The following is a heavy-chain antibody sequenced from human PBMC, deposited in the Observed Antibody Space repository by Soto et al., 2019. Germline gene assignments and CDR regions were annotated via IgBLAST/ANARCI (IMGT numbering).Heavy chain of an antibody. D-gene: IGHD3-10*01. V-gene: IGHV4-59*01. J-gene: IGHJ4*02. CDR1: GGSISSYY. Sequence: LSLTCTVSGGSISSYYWSWIRQPPGKGLEWIGYIYYSGSTNYNPSLKSRVTISVDTSKNQFSLKLSSVTAADTAVYYCARDRFGATWDYWGQGTLVTVSS. CDR3: ARDRFGATWDY. CDR2: IYYSGST.